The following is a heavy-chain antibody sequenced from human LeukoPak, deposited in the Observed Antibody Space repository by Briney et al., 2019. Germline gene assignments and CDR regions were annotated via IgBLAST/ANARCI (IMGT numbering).Heavy chain of an antibody. Sequence: GGSLRLSCAASGFTVSSNDMSWVRQAPGKGLECISVIYSGGSTDYADSVKGRFTISRDNAKNSLYLQMNSLRAEDTAVYYCARDLTVATISGAFFGYWGQGTLVTVSS. CDR3: ARDLTVATISGAFFGY. D-gene: IGHD5-12*01. J-gene: IGHJ4*02. CDR2: IYSGGST. CDR1: GFTVSSND. V-gene: IGHV3-53*01.